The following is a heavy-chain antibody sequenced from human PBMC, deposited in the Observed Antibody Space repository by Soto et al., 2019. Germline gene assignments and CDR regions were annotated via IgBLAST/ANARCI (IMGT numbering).Heavy chain of an antibody. CDR1: GFTGWSIS. Sequence: GRSLRPSCAASGFTGWSISMGGVRQTPQKGAERVLVIQSGGPTYYADSAKGRDTISRDTSARTMHLQMDSLRAEDTTAYYYATVYVPGEGSRCYRLPLDVWGKGSLVTVSS. CDR2: IQSGGPT. V-gene: IGHV3-66*01. J-gene: IGHJ6*04. D-gene: IGHD2-15*01. CDR3: ATVYVPGEGSRCYRLPLDV.